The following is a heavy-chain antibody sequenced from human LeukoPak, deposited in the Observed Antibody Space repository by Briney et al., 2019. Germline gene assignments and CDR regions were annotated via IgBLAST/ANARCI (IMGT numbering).Heavy chain of an antibody. CDR3: ARADSAAIVAFDI. CDR1: GGSISSSSYY. J-gene: IGHJ3*02. Sequence: SETLSLTCTVSGGSISSSSYYWGWIRQPPGKGLEWIGYIYYSGSTNYNPSLKSRVTISVDTSKKQFSLKLSPVTAADTAVYYCARADSAAIVAFDIWGQGTMVTVSS. V-gene: IGHV4-61*05. CDR2: IYYSGST. D-gene: IGHD2-2*02.